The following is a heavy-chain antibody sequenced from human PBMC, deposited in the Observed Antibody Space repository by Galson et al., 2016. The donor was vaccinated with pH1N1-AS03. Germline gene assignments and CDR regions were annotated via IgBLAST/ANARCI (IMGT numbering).Heavy chain of an antibody. CDR1: GFTFSNAW. D-gene: IGHD3-10*01. J-gene: IGHJ3*01. CDR2: IKTISEGGTV. V-gene: IGHV3-15*01. Sequence: SLRLSCAASGFTFSNAWMSWVRQGPGKGLECVGRIKTISEGGTVEYAAPVKGRFDISRDDSKNTLYLQMNSLKTEDTAVYYCATFPVPFRGDDPIDLWGQGTMVAVSS. CDR3: ATFPVPFRGDDPIDL.